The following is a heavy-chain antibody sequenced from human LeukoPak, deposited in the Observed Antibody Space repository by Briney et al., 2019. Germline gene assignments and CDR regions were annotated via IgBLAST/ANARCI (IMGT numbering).Heavy chain of an antibody. CDR3: ARETSGATWYYFDH. V-gene: IGHV3-33*01. CDR1: GFTFSSYG. Sequence: GGSQRLSCAASGFTFSSYGMHWVRQAPGKGLEWVAVIWYDGSNKYYADSVKGRFTISRDNSKNTLYLQMNSLRAEDTAVYYCARETSGATWYYFDHWGQGTLVTVSS. CDR2: IWYDGSNK. J-gene: IGHJ4*02. D-gene: IGHD1-26*01.